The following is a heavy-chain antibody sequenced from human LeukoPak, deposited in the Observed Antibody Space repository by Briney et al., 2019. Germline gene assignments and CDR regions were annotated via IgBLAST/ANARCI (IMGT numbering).Heavy chain of an antibody. D-gene: IGHD3-3*01. V-gene: IGHV4-59*12. CDR1: GGSISSYY. CDR3: ARERSYDFWSGHEYRYNWFDP. J-gene: IGHJ5*02. Sequence: SETLSLTCTVSGGSISSYYWSWIRQPPGKGLEWIGYIYYSGSTNYNPSLKSRVTISVDTSKNQFSLKLSSVTAADTAVYYCARERSYDFWSGHEYRYNWFDPWGQGTLVTVSS. CDR2: IYYSGST.